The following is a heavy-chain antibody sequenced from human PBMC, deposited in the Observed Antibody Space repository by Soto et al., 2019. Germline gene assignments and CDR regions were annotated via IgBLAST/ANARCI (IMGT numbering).Heavy chain of an antibody. J-gene: IGHJ5*02. Sequence: GGSLRLSCAASGFTFSSYSMNWVRQAPGKGLEWVSYISSSSSTIYYADSVKGRFTISRDNAKNSLYLQMNSLRDEDTAVYYCAAYYYGSGSYYPWGQGTLVTVSS. CDR3: AAYYYGSGSYYP. CDR1: GFTFSSYS. D-gene: IGHD3-10*01. V-gene: IGHV3-48*02. CDR2: ISSSSSTI.